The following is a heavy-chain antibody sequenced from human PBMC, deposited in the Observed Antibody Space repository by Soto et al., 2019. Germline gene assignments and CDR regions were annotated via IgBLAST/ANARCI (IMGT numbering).Heavy chain of an antibody. V-gene: IGHV3-23*01. CDR2: ITGSGSDT. J-gene: IGHJ4*02. Sequence: EVPVLESGGGLVQPGGSLRLSCAASGFTFNNYAMGWVRQAPGKGLEWVSAITGSGSDTYYVDSVKGRFTISRDNSKNTLYMRMNSLRIEDTAVFYCAKLGSSSWSPHYYFDYWGQGTLVTVSS. CDR1: GFTFNNYA. D-gene: IGHD2-2*01. CDR3: AKLGSSSWSPHYYFDY.